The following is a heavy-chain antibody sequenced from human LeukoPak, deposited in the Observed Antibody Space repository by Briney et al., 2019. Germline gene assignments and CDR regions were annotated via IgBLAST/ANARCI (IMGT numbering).Heavy chain of an antibody. CDR2: ISNGGDI. Sequence: GGSLRLSCAASGFTFSDYHMAWIRQAPGKGLQWVSYISNGGDICYADSVKGRFTISRDNAKNSLYLQMNSLRAEDTALYYCAKDIEAAGLFFDYWGQGTLVTVSS. J-gene: IGHJ4*02. D-gene: IGHD6-13*01. CDR1: GFTFSDYH. CDR3: AKDIEAAGLFFDY. V-gene: IGHV3-11*04.